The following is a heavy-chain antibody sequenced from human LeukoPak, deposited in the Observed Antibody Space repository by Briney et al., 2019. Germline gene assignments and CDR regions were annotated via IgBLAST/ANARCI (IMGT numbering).Heavy chain of an antibody. D-gene: IGHD2-15*01. J-gene: IGHJ4*02. CDR2: IIPIFGTA. Sequence: ASVKVSCEASGGTFSSYAISWVRQAPGQGLEWMGRIIPIFGTANYAQKFQGRVTITTDESTSTAYMDLSSLRSEDTAVYYCASHRVAAPPKFDYWGQGTLVTVSS. V-gene: IGHV1-69*05. CDR3: ASHRVAAPPKFDY. CDR1: GGTFSSYA.